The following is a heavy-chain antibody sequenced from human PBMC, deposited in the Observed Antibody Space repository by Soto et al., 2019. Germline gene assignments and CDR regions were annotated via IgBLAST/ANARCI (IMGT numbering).Heavy chain of an antibody. CDR1: GGSISSGDYN. CDR2: ISYSGST. CDR3: ARVFRLGIVLAPGVMTDNWFDP. Sequence: QVQLQESGPGLVKPSQTLSLTCTVSGGSISSGDYNWSWIRQPPGKGLEWIGYISYSGSTHYNPSLQSRVTMLVDTSKNQFALKLSSVTAADTAVYYGARVFRLGIVLAPGVMTDNWFDPWGQGTLVSVSS. V-gene: IGHV4-30-4*01. D-gene: IGHD2-2*03. J-gene: IGHJ5*02.